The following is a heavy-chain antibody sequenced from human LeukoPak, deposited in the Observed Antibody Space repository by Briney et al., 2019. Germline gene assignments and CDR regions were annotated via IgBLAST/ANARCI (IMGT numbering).Heavy chain of an antibody. CDR2: INHSGST. V-gene: IGHV4-34*01. D-gene: IGHD3-10*01. J-gene: IGHJ4*02. Sequence: SETLSLTCAVYGGSFSGYYWSWIRQPPGKGLDWSGEINHSGSTNYNPSLKSRVTISVDTSKNQFSLKLSSVTAADTAVYYCARAGLYGSGVYFDYWGQGTLVTVSS. CDR3: ARAGLYGSGVYFDY. CDR1: GGSFSGYY.